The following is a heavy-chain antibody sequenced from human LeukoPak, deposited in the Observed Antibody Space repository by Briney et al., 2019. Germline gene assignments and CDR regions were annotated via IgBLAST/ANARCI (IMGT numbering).Heavy chain of an antibody. Sequence: RGSLRLSCAASGFTFSTYAMSWVRQAPGKGLEWVSAINYSGGSTYYADSVKGRFTISRDNFKNTLYLQMNNLRAEDTAVYYCAKGGGGSWFDPWGQGTLVTVSS. CDR2: INYSGGST. D-gene: IGHD3-16*01. CDR1: GFTFSTYA. CDR3: AKGGGGSWFDP. V-gene: IGHV3-23*01. J-gene: IGHJ5*02.